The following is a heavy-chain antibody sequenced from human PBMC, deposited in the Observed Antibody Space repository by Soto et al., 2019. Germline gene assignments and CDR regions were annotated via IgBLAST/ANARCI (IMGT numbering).Heavy chain of an antibody. CDR1: GFSLSTSGMC. CDR2: TDWDDDK. Sequence: SGPTLVNPTQTLTLTCTFSGFSLSTSGMCVSWIRQPPGKALEWLARTDWDDDKYYSTSLKTRLTISKDTSKNQVVLTMTNMDPVDTATYYCARTSLWFGEYRFDPWGQGTLVTVSS. V-gene: IGHV2-70*11. CDR3: ARTSLWFGEYRFDP. D-gene: IGHD3-10*01. J-gene: IGHJ5*02.